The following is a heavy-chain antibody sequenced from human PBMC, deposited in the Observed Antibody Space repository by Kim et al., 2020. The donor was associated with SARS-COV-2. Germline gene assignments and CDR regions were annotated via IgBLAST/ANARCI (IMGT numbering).Heavy chain of an antibody. CDR2: INHSGSRST. J-gene: IGHJ4*02. D-gene: IGHD6-13*01. V-gene: IGHV4-34*01. Sequence: SETLSLTCAVYGGSFSGYYWSWIRQPPGKGPEWIGEINHSGSRSTNYNPSLKSRVTISVDTSKNQFSLKLSSVTAADTAVYYCAREPRIAAAGFDYWGQGTLVTVSS. CDR3: AREPRIAAAGFDY. CDR1: GGSFSGYY.